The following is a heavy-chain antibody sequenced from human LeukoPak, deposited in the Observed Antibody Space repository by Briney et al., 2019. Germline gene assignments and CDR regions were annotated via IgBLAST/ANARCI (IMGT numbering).Heavy chain of an antibody. V-gene: IGHV3-48*03. CDR2: ISSSGSTI. D-gene: IGHD3-10*02. Sequence: GGSLILSCAASGFTFSSYEMNWVRQAPGKGLEWVSYISSSGSTIYYADSVKGRFTISRDNAKNSLYLQMNSLRAEDTAVYYCAELGITMIGGVWGKGTTVTISS. J-gene: IGHJ6*04. CDR1: GFTFSSYE. CDR3: AELGITMIGGV.